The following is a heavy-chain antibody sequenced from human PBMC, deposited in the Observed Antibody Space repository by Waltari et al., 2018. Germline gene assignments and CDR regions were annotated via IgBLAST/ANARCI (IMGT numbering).Heavy chain of an antibody. Sequence: QVQLQESGPGLVKPSATLSLTCPVPGGSISISYWRGIRPPAGQGLEWIGRIYTSGSTNYNPSLKSRVTMSVDTSKNQFSLKLSSVTAADTAVYYCARWFARMGVAGMGHWYFDLWGRGTLVTVSS. V-gene: IGHV4-4*07. CDR3: ARWFARMGVAGMGHWYFDL. D-gene: IGHD6-19*01. J-gene: IGHJ2*01. CDR1: GGSISISY. CDR2: IYTSGST.